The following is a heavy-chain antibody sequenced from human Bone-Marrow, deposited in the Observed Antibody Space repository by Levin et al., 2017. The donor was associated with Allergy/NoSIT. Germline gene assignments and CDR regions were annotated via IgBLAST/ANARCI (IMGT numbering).Heavy chain of an antibody. D-gene: IGHD2-21*02. J-gene: IGHJ4*02. CDR1: GFSLTSGVG. CDR2: LYWDDDN. CDR3: AHKLYGDSPFAY. V-gene: IGHV2-5*02. Sequence: SGPTLVKPTQTLTLTCTFSGFSLTSGVGVGWIRQPPGKPLEWLALLYWDDDNRYSPSLKSRLTLTKDTSKNQVVFTLTDVDPMDTATYFCAHKLYGDSPFAYWGQGTLVVVSS.